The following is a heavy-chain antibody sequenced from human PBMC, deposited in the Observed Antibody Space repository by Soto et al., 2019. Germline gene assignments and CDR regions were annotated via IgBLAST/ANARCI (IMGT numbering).Heavy chain of an antibody. CDR3: ATERGSRPVAGSAAFDV. CDR1: GGTFNTYG. V-gene: IGHV1-69*01. CDR2: IIPLFGTT. Sequence: QVHLVQSGAEVKKPGSSVKVSCRASGGTFNTYGFNWVRQAPGQGLEWMGGIIPLFGTTTYAQNFQGRVTITADQSTTTAYMEMSGLTSEDTAMYFCATERGSRPVAGSAAFDVWGQGTMVTVSS. D-gene: IGHD6-19*01. J-gene: IGHJ3*01.